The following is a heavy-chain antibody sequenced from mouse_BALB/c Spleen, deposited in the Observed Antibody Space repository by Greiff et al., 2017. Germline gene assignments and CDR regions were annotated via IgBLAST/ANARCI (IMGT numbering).Heavy chain of an antibody. J-gene: IGHJ3*01. CDR3: GRWGLRCAD. V-gene: IGHV1S81*02. CDR1: GYTFTSYY. CDR2: INPSNGGT. D-gene: IGHD1-1*01. Sequence: VQLRQSGAELVKPGASVKLSCKASGYTFTSYYMYWVKQRPGQGLEWIGEINPSNGGTNFNEKFKSKATLTVDKSSSTAYMQLSSVTSEDSAVYDCGRWGLRCADWGQGTLVTVSA.